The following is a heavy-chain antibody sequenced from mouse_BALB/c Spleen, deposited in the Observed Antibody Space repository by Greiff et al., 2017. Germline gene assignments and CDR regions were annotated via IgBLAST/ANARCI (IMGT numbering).Heavy chain of an antibody. CDR3: TRRAWFGAMDY. D-gene: IGHD2-2*01. V-gene: IGHV1S81*02. CDR2: INPSNGGT. Sequence: VQLQQSGAELVKPGASVKLSCKASGYTFTSYYMYWVKQRPGQGLEWIGEINPSNGGTNFNEKFKSKATLTVDKSSSTAYMQLSSLTSEDSAVYYCTRRAWFGAMDYGGQGTSVTVSS. CDR1: GYTFTSYY. J-gene: IGHJ4*01.